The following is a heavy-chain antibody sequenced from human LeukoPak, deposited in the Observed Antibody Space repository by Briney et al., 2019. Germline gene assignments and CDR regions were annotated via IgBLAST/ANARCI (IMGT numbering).Heavy chain of an antibody. CDR1: GGSISSYY. CDR3: ARHGPYSSSWYPYHYYYYGMDV. CDR2: IYYSGST. V-gene: IGHV4-59*08. D-gene: IGHD6-13*01. Sequence: SETLSLTCTVSGGSISSYYWSWIRQPPGKGLEWIGYIYYSGSTNYNPSLKSRVTISVDTSKNQFSLKLSPVTAADTAVYYCARHGPYSSSWYPYHYYYYGMDVWGQGTTVTVSS. J-gene: IGHJ6*02.